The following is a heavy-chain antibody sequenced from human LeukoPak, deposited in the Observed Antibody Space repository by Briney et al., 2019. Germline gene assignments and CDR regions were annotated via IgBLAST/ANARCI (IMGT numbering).Heavy chain of an antibody. CDR3: ARGLGITFGGVIAATDAFDI. CDR2: IYTRGST. V-gene: IGHV4-61*02. Sequence: SETLSLTCTVSGGSISSGGYYWSWIRQPAGTGLEWIGRIYTRGSTNYNPSLKSRVTMSVDTSKNQFSLKLSSVTAADTAVYYCARGLGITFGGVIAATDAFDIWGQGTMVTVSS. J-gene: IGHJ3*02. D-gene: IGHD3-16*02. CDR1: GGSISSGGYY.